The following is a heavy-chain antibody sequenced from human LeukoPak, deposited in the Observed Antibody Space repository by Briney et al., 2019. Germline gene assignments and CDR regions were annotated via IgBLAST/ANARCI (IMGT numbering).Heavy chain of an antibody. CDR2: IKQDGSEK. D-gene: IGHD3-22*01. CDR3: ARDGDTSGYTD. J-gene: IGHJ4*02. Sequence: PSETLSLTCAVYGGSFSEYYWSWVRQAPGKGLEWVANIKQDGSEKYYVDPVKGRFTISRDSAKNSLYLQMNSLRADDTAVYYCARDGDTSGYTDWGQGTLVTVSS. CDR1: GGSFSEYY. V-gene: IGHV3-7*01.